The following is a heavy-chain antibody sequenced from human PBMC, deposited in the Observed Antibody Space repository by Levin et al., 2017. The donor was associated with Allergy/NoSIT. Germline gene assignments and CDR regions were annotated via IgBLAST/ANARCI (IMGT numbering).Heavy chain of an antibody. D-gene: IGHD3-3*01. Sequence: GESLKISCAASGFTFSSYGMHWVRQAPGKGLEWVAVISYDGSNKYYADSVKGRFTISRDNSKNTLYLQMNSLRAEDTAVYYCAKVREGAFDIWGQGTMVTVSS. J-gene: IGHJ3*02. CDR1: GFTFSSYG. CDR3: AKVREGAFDI. CDR2: ISYDGSNK. V-gene: IGHV3-30*18.